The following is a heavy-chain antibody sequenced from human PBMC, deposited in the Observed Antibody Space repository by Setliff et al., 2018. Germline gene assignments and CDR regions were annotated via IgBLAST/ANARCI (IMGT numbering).Heavy chain of an antibody. CDR2: INTKTGKP. Sequence: ASVKVSCKSSGYTFTSYPINWMRQAPGQGLEWVGWINTKTGKPTYAQAFTGRIVFSLDTSVSTAYLQISSLKADDTAVYYCARDTGVGGHEISGYYGGGFAYWGQGTPVTVSS. CDR1: GYTFTSYP. V-gene: IGHV7-4-1*02. D-gene: IGHD3-22*01. J-gene: IGHJ4*02. CDR3: ARDTGVGGHEISGYYGGGFAY.